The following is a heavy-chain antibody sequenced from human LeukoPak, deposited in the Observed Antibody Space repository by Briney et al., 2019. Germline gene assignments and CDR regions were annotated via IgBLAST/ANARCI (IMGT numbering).Heavy chain of an antibody. V-gene: IGHV1-46*01. CDR1: GYTFTSYY. Sequence: ASVKVSCKASGYTFTSYYMHWVRPAPGQGLEWMGIINPSGGSTSYAQKFQGRVTMTRDTSTSTVYMELSSLRSEDTAVYYCARFPGGSSALPGDFDYWGQGTLVTVSS. J-gene: IGHJ4*02. CDR3: ARFPGGSSALPGDFDY. CDR2: INPSGGST. D-gene: IGHD2-2*01.